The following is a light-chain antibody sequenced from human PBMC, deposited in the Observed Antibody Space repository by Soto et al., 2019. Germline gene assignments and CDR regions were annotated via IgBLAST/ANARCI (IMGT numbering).Light chain of an antibody. V-gene: IGKV4-1*01. CDR2: WAA. J-gene: IGKJ1*01. Sequence: DIVMTQSPDSLAVSLGERATINCKSSQSLLHLAWYQQKPGQPPKLLIYWAATRDSGVPDRFSGSGSGTDFTLTISSLKAEDVAVYYCQQYYTTPVTFLQGTKVEIK. CDR3: QQYYTTPVT. CDR1: QSLLH.